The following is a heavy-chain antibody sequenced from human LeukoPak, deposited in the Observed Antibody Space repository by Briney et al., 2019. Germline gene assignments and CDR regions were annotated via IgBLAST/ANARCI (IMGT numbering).Heavy chain of an antibody. V-gene: IGHV3-21*01. CDR2: ISSSSSYI. D-gene: IGHD3-10*01. CDR1: GFTFSSYS. CDR3: ASSVDYGSGSYYLYFDY. J-gene: IGHJ4*02. Sequence: GGSLRLSCAASGFTFSSYSMNWVRQAPGKGLEWVSSISSSSSYIYYADSVKGRFTISRDNAKNSLYLQMNSLRAEDTAVYYRASSVDYGSGSYYLYFDYWGQGTLVTVYS.